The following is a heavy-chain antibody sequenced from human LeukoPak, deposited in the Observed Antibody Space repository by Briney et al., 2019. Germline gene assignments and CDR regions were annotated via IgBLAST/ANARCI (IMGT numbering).Heavy chain of an antibody. D-gene: IGHD2-15*01. CDR3: ARDLTEVVVVAAIRGTTLRY. Sequence: SVKVSCKASGGTFSSYAISWVRQAPGQGLEWMGRVIPILGIANYAQKSQGRVTITADKSTSTAYMELSSLRSEDTAVYYCARDLTEVVVVAAIRGTTLRYWGQGTLVTVSS. V-gene: IGHV1-69*04. J-gene: IGHJ4*02. CDR1: GGTFSSYA. CDR2: VIPILGIA.